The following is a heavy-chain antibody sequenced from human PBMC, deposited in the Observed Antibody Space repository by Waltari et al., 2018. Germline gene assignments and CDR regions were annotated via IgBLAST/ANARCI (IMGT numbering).Heavy chain of an antibody. CDR3: AKDSYPNSSIANFDY. CDR2: ISGSGGST. CDR1: GFTLSSYD. J-gene: IGHJ4*02. D-gene: IGHD6-6*01. Sequence: EVQLLESGGGLVQPGGSLRLSCAASGFTLSSYDMSWVRQAPGKGLEWVSAISGSGGSTYYADSVKGRFTISRDNSKNTLYLQMNSLRAEDTAVYYCAKDSYPNSSIANFDYWGQGTLVTVSS. V-gene: IGHV3-23*01.